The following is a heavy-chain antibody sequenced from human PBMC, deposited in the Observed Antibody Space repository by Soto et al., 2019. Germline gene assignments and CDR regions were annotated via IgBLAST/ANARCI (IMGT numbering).Heavy chain of an antibody. V-gene: IGHV3-73*01. D-gene: IGHD3-3*01. Sequence: GGSLKLSCAACGFTFCGSAMHWFRQASGKGLEWVGRIRSKANSYATAYAASVKGRFTISRDDSKNTAYLQMNSLKTEDTAVYYCTLHNYDFWSGYWPYYYYGMDVWGQGTTVTVSS. CDR2: IRSKANSYAT. J-gene: IGHJ6*02. CDR1: GFTFCGSA. CDR3: TLHNYDFWSGYWPYYYYGMDV.